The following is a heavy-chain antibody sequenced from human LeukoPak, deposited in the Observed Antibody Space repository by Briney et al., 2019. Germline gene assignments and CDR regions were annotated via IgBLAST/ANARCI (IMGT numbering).Heavy chain of an antibody. J-gene: IGHJ4*02. D-gene: IGHD3-22*01. CDR1: GYTFTTYG. CDR2: INPNSGGT. Sequence: ASVKVSCKAYGYTFTTYGISWVRQAPGQGLEWMGWINPNSGGTNYAQKFQGRVTMTRDTSISTAYMELSRLRSDDTAVYYCARDERGYYYDSSPYFDYWGQGTLVTVSS. CDR3: ARDERGYYYDSSPYFDY. V-gene: IGHV1-2*02.